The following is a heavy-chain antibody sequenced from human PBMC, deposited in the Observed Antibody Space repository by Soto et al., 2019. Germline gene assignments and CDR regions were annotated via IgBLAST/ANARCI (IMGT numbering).Heavy chain of an antibody. J-gene: IGHJ6*02. CDR1: GFTFSSYA. V-gene: IGHV3-23*01. Sequence: GGSPRLSCAASGFTFSSYAMSWVLQAPGKGLEWVSAISGSGGSTYYADSVKGRFTISRDNSKNTLYLQMNSLRAEDTAVYYCAKGGYCSSTSCFPQVYGMDVWGQGTTVTVS. CDR2: ISGSGGST. D-gene: IGHD2-2*01. CDR3: AKGGYCSSTSCFPQVYGMDV.